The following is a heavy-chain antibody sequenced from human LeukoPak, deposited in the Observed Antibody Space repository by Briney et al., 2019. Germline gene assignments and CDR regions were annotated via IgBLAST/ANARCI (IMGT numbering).Heavy chain of an antibody. CDR2: IKSKTDGGTT. V-gene: IGHV3-15*01. D-gene: IGHD6-13*01. CDR3: TTMEPIAAAGSKVDY. CDR1: GFTFSNAW. J-gene: IGHJ4*02. Sequence: GGSLRLSCAASGFTFSNAWMSWVRQAPGKGLEWVGRIKSKTDGGTTDYAAPVKGRFTISRDDSKNTLYLQMNSLKTEDTAVYYCTTMEPIAAAGSKVDYWGQGTLVTVSS.